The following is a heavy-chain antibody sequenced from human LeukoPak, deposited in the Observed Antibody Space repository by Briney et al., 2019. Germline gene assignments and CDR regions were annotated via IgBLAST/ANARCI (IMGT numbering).Heavy chain of an antibody. D-gene: IGHD3-22*01. V-gene: IGHV1-2*02. CDR2: INPNSGGT. Sequence: GASVKVSCKASGYTFTGYYMHWVRQAPGQGLEWMGWINPNSGGTNYAQKFQGRVTMTRDTSISTAYMELSRLRSDDTAVYYCARDPTYYYDSSGYYFDYWGQGTLATVSS. J-gene: IGHJ4*02. CDR3: ARDPTYYYDSSGYYFDY. CDR1: GYTFTGYY.